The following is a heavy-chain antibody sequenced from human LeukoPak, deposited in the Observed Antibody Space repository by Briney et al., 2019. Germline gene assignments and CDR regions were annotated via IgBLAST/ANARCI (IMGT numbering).Heavy chain of an antibody. V-gene: IGHV4-4*07. CDR3: AIVSDYDSGGYSYFVY. CDR2: IKTSGST. J-gene: IGHJ4*02. D-gene: IGHD3-22*01. CDR1: GGSISSNY. Sequence: PSETLSHTCTVAGGSISSNYWSWIRQPAGKGLEWIGRIKTSGSTNYNPSLKSRVTMSVDTSKNQFSLKLSSVTAADTAVYYCAIVSDYDSGGYSYFVYWSQGTLVTVSS.